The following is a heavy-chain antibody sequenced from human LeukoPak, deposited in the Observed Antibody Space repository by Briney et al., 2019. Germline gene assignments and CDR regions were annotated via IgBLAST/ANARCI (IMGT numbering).Heavy chain of an antibody. J-gene: IGHJ5*02. V-gene: IGHV4-34*01. CDR3: ARGGRVRKGITMVRGAPNWFDP. CDR1: GGSFSGYY. D-gene: IGHD3-10*01. Sequence: NSSETLSLTCAVYGGSFSGYYWSWIRQPPGKGLEWIGEINHSGSTNYNPSLKSRVTISVDTSKNQFSLKLSSVTAADTAVYYCARGGRVRKGITMVRGAPNWFDPWGQGTLVTVSS. CDR2: INHSGST.